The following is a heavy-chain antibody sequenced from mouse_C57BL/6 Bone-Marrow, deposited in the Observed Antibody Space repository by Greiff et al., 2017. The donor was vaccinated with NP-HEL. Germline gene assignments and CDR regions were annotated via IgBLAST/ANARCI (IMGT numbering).Heavy chain of an antibody. J-gene: IGHJ1*03. V-gene: IGHV1-69*01. CDR2: IDPSDSYT. CDR3: ARQATVGWYFDV. D-gene: IGHD1-1*01. CDR1: GYTFTSYW. Sequence: QVQLQQPGAELVMPGASVKLSCKASGYTFTSYWMHWVKQRPGQGLKWIGEIDPSDSYTNYNQKFKGKSTLTVDKSSSTAYMQLSSLTSEDSAVYYCARQATVGWYFDVWGTGTTVTVSS.